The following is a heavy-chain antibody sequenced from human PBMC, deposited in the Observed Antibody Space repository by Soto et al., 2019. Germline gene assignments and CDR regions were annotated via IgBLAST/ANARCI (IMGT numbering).Heavy chain of an antibody. J-gene: IGHJ4*02. Sequence: GGSLRLSCAASGFTFSSYAMSWVRQAPGKGLEWVSAISGSGGSTYYADSVKGRFTISRDNSKNTLDLQMNSLRAEDTAVYYCAKDLTAVRGYSYGYYFDYWGQGTLVTVSS. CDR3: AKDLTAVRGYSYGYYFDY. CDR2: ISGSGGST. CDR1: GFTFSSYA. V-gene: IGHV3-23*01. D-gene: IGHD5-18*01.